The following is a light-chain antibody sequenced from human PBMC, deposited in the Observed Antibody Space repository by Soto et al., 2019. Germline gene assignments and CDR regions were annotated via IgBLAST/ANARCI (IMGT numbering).Light chain of an antibody. CDR3: EAWDDSRYGAV. V-gene: IGLV1-44*01. CDR2: SND. CDR1: SSNIGTNT. Sequence: QSVLTQPPSASGTPGQGGTISCSGSSSNIGTNTVNWYKQLPGTAPKLLIYSNDLRPSGVPDRFSGSKSGTSASLAISGLQSEDEADYDCEAWDDSRYGAVFGGGTKLTVL. J-gene: IGLJ2*01.